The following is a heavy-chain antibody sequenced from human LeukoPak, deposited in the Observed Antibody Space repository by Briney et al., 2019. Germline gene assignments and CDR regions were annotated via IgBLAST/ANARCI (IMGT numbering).Heavy chain of an antibody. V-gene: IGHV4-34*01. CDR1: GGSFSGYY. J-gene: IGHJ4*02. CDR2: INHSGST. Sequence: SETLSLTCAVYGGSFSGYYWSWIRQPPGKGLEWIGEINHSGSTNYNPSLKSRVTISVDTSKNQFSLKLSSVTAADMAVYYCARRKRYFDWLPFDYWGQGTLVTVSS. CDR3: ARRKRYFDWLPFDY. D-gene: IGHD3-9*01.